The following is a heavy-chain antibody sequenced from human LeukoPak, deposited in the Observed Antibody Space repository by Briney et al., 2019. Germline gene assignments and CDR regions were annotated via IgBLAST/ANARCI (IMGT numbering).Heavy chain of an antibody. D-gene: IGHD1-1*01. CDR2: ISNSGDRT. Sequence: GSLRLSRAASGFTFSIYAMSWVRQAPGKGLECVSVISNSGDRTYYADSVKGRFTISRDNSKNTVYLQMNSLRGEDTAVYYCANNWNLDYWGQGSLVTVSS. J-gene: IGHJ4*02. CDR1: GFTFSIYA. CDR3: ANNWNLDY. V-gene: IGHV3-23*01.